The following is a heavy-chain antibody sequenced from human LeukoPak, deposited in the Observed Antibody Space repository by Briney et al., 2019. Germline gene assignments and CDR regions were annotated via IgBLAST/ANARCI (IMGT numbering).Heavy chain of an antibody. J-gene: IGHJ6*03. CDR1: GFTFSSYA. D-gene: IGHD3-9*01. CDR2: ISGSGGST. CDR3: AASTTAYYDILTGYYNLHYYYMDV. Sequence: GGSLRLSCAASGFTFSSYAMSWVREAPGKGLEWVSAISGSGGSTYYADSVKGRFTISRDNSKNTLYLQMNSLRAEDTAVYYCAASTTAYYDILTGYYNLHYYYMDVWGKGTTVTVSS. V-gene: IGHV3-23*01.